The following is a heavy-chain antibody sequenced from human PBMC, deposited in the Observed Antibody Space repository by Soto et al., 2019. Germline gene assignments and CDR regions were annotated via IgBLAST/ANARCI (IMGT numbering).Heavy chain of an antibody. D-gene: IGHD1-7*01. CDR1: GYSIRSGYY. V-gene: IGHV4-38-2*02. Sequence: SETLSLTCAVSGYSIRSGYYWGCIRQAPGKGLEWIGSIYRSGKTYYSPSLQSRVTISVDTSKNQFSLKLSSVTAADTAVYFCARDELLYYFDFWGRGTLVTVSS. J-gene: IGHJ4*02. CDR2: IYRSGKT. CDR3: ARDELLYYFDF.